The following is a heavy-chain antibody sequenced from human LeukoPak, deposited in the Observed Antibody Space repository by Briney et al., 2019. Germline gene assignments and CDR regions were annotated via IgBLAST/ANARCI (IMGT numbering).Heavy chain of an antibody. V-gene: IGHV3-7*01. CDR1: GFTLSTYW. D-gene: IGHD3-10*01. J-gene: IGHJ4*02. CDR3: ARERASESYRKAPPFDY. CDR2: IKQGGSEQ. Sequence: GGSLRLSCAASGFTLSTYWMTWVRQAPGKGLEWVANIKQGGSEQYYVDSMKGRLTISRDNAKNSLYLEMNSLRAEDTAVYYCARERASESYRKAPPFDYWGQGALVTVSS.